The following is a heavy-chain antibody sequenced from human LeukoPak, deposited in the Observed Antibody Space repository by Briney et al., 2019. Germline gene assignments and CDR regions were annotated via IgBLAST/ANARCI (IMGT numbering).Heavy chain of an antibody. CDR3: ARWDYDILTGYWQGYFDY. J-gene: IGHJ4*02. CDR1: GYSFTSYW. Sequence: GESLKISCKGSGYSFTSYWIGWVRQMPGKGLEWTGIIYPGDSDTRYSPSFQGQVTISADKSISTAYLQWSSLKASDTAMYYCARWDYDILTGYWQGYFDYWGQGTLVTVSS. CDR2: IYPGDSDT. D-gene: IGHD3-9*01. V-gene: IGHV5-51*01.